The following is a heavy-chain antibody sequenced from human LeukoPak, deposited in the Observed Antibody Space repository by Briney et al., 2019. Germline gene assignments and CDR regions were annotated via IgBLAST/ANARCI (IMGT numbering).Heavy chain of an antibody. V-gene: IGHV3-21*01. CDR2: ISSSSSYI. Sequence: GGSLRLSSAASGFAFSSYSMNWVRQAPGKGLEWVSSISSSSSYIYYADSVKGRFTISRDNAKNSLYLQMNSLRAEDTAVYYCARDRLAAAGNFDYWGQGTLVTVSS. CDR3: ARDRLAAAGNFDY. D-gene: IGHD6-13*01. J-gene: IGHJ4*02. CDR1: GFAFSSYS.